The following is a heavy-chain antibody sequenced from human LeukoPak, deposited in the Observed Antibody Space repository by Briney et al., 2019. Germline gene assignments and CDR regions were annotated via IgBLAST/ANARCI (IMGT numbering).Heavy chain of an antibody. CDR1: GFTFSSYA. CDR2: ISGSGGST. J-gene: IGHJ4*02. Sequence: GGSLRLSCAASGFTFSSYAMSWVRQAPGKGLEWVSAISGSGGSTYYADSVKGRFTISRDNSKNTLYLQTNSLRAEDTAVYYCAIQTYDSSGYSGYFDYWGQGTLVTVSS. D-gene: IGHD3-22*01. V-gene: IGHV3-23*01. CDR3: AIQTYDSSGYSGYFDY.